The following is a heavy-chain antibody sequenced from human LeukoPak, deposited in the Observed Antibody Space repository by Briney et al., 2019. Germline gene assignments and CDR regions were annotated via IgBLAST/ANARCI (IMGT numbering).Heavy chain of an antibody. CDR3: ARDRQIAY. CDR1: GFTFSNYW. CDR2: IKQEGSEK. J-gene: IGHJ4*02. Sequence: GGSLRLSCAASGFTFSNYWLTWVRQAPGQGLEWVANIKQEGSEKHYVDSVKGRFTISRDNAKNSLYLQMNSLRAEDTAVYYCARDRQIAYWGQGTLVTASS. V-gene: IGHV3-7*01.